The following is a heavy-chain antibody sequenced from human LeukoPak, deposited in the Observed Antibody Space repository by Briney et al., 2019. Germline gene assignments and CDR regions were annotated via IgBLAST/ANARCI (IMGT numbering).Heavy chain of an antibody. CDR3: ARGHHYYYYMDV. J-gene: IGHJ6*03. CDR2: IYNTGGA. CDR1: GVSITSGCSF. Sequence: SQTLSLTCTVSGVSITSGCSFWMWIRPPPGKGLGWIGYIYNTGGAYYNPSLESRLSISVDTSKNQFSLRLTSVTAADTAVYFGARGHHYYYYMDVWGNGTTVTVSS. V-gene: IGHV4-31*03.